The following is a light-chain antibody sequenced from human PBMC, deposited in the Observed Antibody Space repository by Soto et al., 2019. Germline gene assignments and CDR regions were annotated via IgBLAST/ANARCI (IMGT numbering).Light chain of an antibody. CDR3: QQSDSTPWT. CDR1: QSLGTY. V-gene: IGKV1-39*01. J-gene: IGKJ1*01. Sequence: DIQMTQSPSSLSASVGDRVTITCRASQSLGTYLNWYQHKPGKGPRIIIYAASHLQRGVPSRFTGSGSGTDFTLTISSLQLEDFATYYCQQSDSTPWTFGQGTKVDI. CDR2: AAS.